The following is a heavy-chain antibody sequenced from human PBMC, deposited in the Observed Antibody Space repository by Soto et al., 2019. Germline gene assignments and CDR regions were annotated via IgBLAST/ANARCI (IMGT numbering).Heavy chain of an antibody. CDR3: ARVYCSTSTCYGYSAMDV. Sequence: ASVKVSCKASGYTFTNYAMHWVRQAPGQRLEWMGWINADNGDTKYSQKLQGRVTIARETSASTAYMDLSSLRYEDTAVYYCARVYCSTSTCYGYSAMDVWGQGTTVTVSS. V-gene: IGHV1-3*01. CDR2: INADNGDT. D-gene: IGHD2-2*01. J-gene: IGHJ6*02. CDR1: GYTFTNYA.